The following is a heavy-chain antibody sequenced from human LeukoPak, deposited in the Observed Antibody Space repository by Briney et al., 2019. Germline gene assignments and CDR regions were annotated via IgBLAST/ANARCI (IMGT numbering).Heavy chain of an antibody. CDR3: ARSSYYYGMDV. CDR1: GGSISSGGYS. J-gene: IGHJ6*02. CDR2: IYHSGST. V-gene: IGHV4-30-2*01. Sequence: SQTLSLTCAVSGGSISSGGYSWGWIRQPPGKGLEWIGYIYHSGSTYYNPSLKSRVTISVDRSKNQFSLKLSSVTAADTAVYYCARSSYYYGMDVWGQGTTVTVSS.